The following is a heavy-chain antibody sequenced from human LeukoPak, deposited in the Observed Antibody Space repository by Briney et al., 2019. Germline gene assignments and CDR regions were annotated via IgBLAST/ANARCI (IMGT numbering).Heavy chain of an antibody. CDR3: ARDQPPDDYDFWSGYPRGGFDP. CDR2: IYYSGST. CDR1: GGSISSYY. J-gene: IGHJ5*02. D-gene: IGHD3-3*01. V-gene: IGHV4-59*01. Sequence: SETLSLTCTVSGGSISSYYWSWIRQPPGKGLEWIGYIYYSGSTNYNPSLKRRVTISVDTSKNKFSLKLSSVTAADTAVYYCARDQPPDDYDFWSGYPRGGFDPWGQGTLVTVSS.